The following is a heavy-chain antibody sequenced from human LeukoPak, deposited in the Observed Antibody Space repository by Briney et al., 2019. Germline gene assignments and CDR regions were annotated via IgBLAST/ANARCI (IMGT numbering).Heavy chain of an antibody. D-gene: IGHD5-18*01. CDR1: GFTFSSYA. CDR3: AKVDTAMVTNDAFDI. J-gene: IGHJ3*02. CDR2: ISGSGGST. Sequence: PGGSLRLSCAASGFTFSSYAMHWVRQAPGKGLEWVSAISGSGGSTYYADSVKGRFTISRDNSKNTLYLQMNSLRAEDTAVYYCAKVDTAMVTNDAFDIWGQGTMVTVSS. V-gene: IGHV3-23*01.